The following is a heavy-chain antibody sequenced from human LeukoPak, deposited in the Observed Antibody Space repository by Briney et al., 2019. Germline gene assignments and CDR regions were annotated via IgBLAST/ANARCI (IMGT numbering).Heavy chain of an antibody. D-gene: IGHD2-21*02. V-gene: IGHV1-2*06. CDR3: AIRKGCGGDCYINPPAFDY. Sequence: ASVKVSCKASGYTFTGYYMHWVRQAPGQGLEWMGRINPNSGGTNYAQKFQGRVTMTRDTSISTAYMELSRLRSDDTAVYYCAIRKGCGGDCYINPPAFDYWGQGTLITVSS. J-gene: IGHJ4*02. CDR1: GYTFTGYY. CDR2: INPNSGGT.